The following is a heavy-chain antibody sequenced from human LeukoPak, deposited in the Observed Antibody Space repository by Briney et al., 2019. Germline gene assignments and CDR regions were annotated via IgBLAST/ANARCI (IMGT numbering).Heavy chain of an antibody. D-gene: IGHD3-10*01. Sequence: GGSLRLSCAASGFAFNTYAMHWVRQAPGKGLEWVAVISYDGSNKYYADSVKGRFTISRDNSKNTLYLQMNSLRAEDTAVYYCAKDFGDVSFDYWGQGTLVTVSS. CDR2: ISYDGSNK. CDR1: GFAFNTYA. J-gene: IGHJ4*02. V-gene: IGHV3-30*04. CDR3: AKDFGDVSFDY.